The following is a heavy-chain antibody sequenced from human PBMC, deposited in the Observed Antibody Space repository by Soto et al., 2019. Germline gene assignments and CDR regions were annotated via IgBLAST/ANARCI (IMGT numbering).Heavy chain of an antibody. V-gene: IGHV3-30*18. CDR2: ISYDGSNK. D-gene: IGHD3-22*01. Sequence: QPGGSLRLSCAASGFTFSSYGMHWVRQAPGKGLEWVAVISYDGSNKYYADSVKGRFTISRDNSKNTLYLQMNSLRAEDTAVYYCAKGMIVDELDYWGQGTLVTVSS. CDR1: GFTFSSYG. J-gene: IGHJ4*02. CDR3: AKGMIVDELDY.